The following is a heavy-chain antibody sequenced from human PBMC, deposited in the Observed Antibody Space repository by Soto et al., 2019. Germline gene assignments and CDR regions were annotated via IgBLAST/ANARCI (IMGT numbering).Heavy chain of an antibody. V-gene: IGHV3-7*03. Sequence: GGSLRLSCVTYGLTFTDYWMSWVRQAPGKGLEWVANIKQDESEKNYLDSVKGRFTISRDHAKNSLYLQMNSLRAEDTAVYYCASDRFRGTYYLRGVTYFFEEWGQGAPVTVSS. J-gene: IGHJ4*02. CDR2: IKQDESEK. CDR1: GLTFTDYW. D-gene: IGHD1-26*01. CDR3: ASDRFRGTYYLRGVTYFFEE.